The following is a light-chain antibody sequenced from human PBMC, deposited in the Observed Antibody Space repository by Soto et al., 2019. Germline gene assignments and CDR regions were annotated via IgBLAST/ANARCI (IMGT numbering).Light chain of an antibody. J-gene: IGKJ2*01. CDR1: QSISSW. Sequence: DIQMTQSPSTLSASVGDRVTITCRASQSISSWLAWYQQKPGKAPKLLIYDASSLESGVPSRFSGSGSGPEFPLTIRSPQPDDFATYYCHQDKSDDSFGQGTKLEIK. CDR3: HQDKSDDS. V-gene: IGKV1-5*01. CDR2: DAS.